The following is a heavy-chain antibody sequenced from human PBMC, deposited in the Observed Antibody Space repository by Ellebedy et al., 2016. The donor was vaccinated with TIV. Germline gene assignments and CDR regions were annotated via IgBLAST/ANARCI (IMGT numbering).Heavy chain of an antibody. CDR3: ARDYESRSGAVNFYGMDV. Sequence: SETLSLTXTVSGGSISDYYWSWIRQAPGKGLEWIGYIYYTGNTNYNPSLRSRVTISVDMSENQFSLKLISVTAADTAVYYCARDYESRSGAVNFYGMDVWGQGTTVTVSS. J-gene: IGHJ6*02. CDR1: GGSISDYY. CDR2: IYYTGNT. V-gene: IGHV4-59*01. D-gene: IGHD3-3*01.